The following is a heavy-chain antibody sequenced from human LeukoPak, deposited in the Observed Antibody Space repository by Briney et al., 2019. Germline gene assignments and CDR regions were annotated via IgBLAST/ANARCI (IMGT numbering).Heavy chain of an antibody. Sequence: PSETLSLTCTVSGGSISSTSYYWGWIRQPPGKGLEWIGSIYYSGSTYYNPSLKSRVTISVDTSKNQFSLKLSSVTAADTAVYYCARGRFRPDIVVVPAAEQPFDYWGQGTLVTVSS. V-gene: IGHV4-39*01. CDR2: IYYSGST. CDR1: GGSISSTSYY. CDR3: ARGRFRPDIVVVPAAEQPFDY. D-gene: IGHD2-2*01. J-gene: IGHJ4*02.